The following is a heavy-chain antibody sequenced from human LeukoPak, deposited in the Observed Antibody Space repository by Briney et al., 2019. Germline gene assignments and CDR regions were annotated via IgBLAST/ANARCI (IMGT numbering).Heavy chain of an antibody. CDR1: GGSVSGYY. Sequence: SETLSLTCAVYGGSVSGYYWGWIRQPPGKGLEWIGEINHSGSTNYNPSLKSRVTISVDTSKNQFSLKLSSVTAADTAVYYCARLPITIFGVVYQNYFDYWGQGTLVTVSS. V-gene: IGHV4-34*01. CDR3: ARLPITIFGVVYQNYFDY. J-gene: IGHJ4*02. D-gene: IGHD3-3*01. CDR2: INHSGST.